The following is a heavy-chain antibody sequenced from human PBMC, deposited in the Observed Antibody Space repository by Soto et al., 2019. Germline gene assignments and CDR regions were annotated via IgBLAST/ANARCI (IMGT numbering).Heavy chain of an antibody. CDR2: INPNSGGT. J-gene: IGHJ3*02. D-gene: IGHD4-17*01. CDR3: ARDYGDYGSAFDI. CDR1: GYTFTGYY. V-gene: IGHV1-2*04. Sequence: ASVKVSCKASGYTFTGYYMHWVRQAPGQGLEWMGWINPNSGGTNYAQKFQGWVTMTRDTSISTAYMELSRPRSDDTAVYYCARDYGDYGSAFDIWGQGTMVTVSS.